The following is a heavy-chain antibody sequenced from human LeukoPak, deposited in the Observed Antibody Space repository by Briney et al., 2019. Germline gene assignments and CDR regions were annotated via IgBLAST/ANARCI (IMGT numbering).Heavy chain of an antibody. CDR1: GYMFTTFW. D-gene: IGHD3-10*01. CDR3: MRPSGVVRGPIITVRAFDI. J-gene: IGHJ3*02. Sequence: GESLKISCKGSGYMFTTFWIAWVRQVPGKGLEWMGMIYPVESDTRYSPSFQGQVTISADKSISTAYLQWSSLTASDTAMYYCMRPSGVVRGPIITVRAFDIWGQGTMVTVSS. CDR2: IYPVESDT. V-gene: IGHV5-51*01.